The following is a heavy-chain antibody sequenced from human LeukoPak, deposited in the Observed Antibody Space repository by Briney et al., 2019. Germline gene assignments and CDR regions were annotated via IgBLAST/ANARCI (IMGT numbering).Heavy chain of an antibody. V-gene: IGHV3-48*03. J-gene: IGHJ4*02. CDR3: AREGWELLLDFDY. D-gene: IGHD1-26*01. CDR2: IDTSGSTT. CDR1: GFTLSSYE. Sequence: GGSLRLSCAASGFTLSSYEMNWVRQAPGKGLEWVSYIDTSGSTTYYAESVKGRFTISRDNAKNSLYLQMNSLRAEDTAVYYCAREGWELLLDFDYWGQGTLVTVSS.